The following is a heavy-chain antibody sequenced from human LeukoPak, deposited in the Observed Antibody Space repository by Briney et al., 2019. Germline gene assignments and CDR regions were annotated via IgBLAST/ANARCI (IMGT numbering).Heavy chain of an antibody. CDR2: IKSKTDGGTT. V-gene: IGHV3-15*01. J-gene: IGHJ4*02. Sequence: GGSRRLSSAASGFTFSNAWMSWVRQAPGKGLEWVGRIKSKTDGGTTDYAAPVKGRFTISRDDSKNTLYLQMNSLKSEDTAVYYCTTEDQKYYFDYWGQGTLVTVSS. CDR3: TTEDQKYYFDY. CDR1: GFTFSNAW.